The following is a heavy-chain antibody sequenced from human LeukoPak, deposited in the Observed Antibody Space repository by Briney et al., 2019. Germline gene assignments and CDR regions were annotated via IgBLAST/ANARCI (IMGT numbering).Heavy chain of an antibody. CDR1: GGSISSYY. CDR3: ARGSGSYPYYFDY. D-gene: IGHD1-26*01. V-gene: IGHV4-59*01. J-gene: IGHJ4*02. CDR2: IYYSGST. Sequence: PSETLSLTCTVSGGSISSYYWSWIQQPPGKGLEWIGYIYYSGSTNYNPSLKSRVTISVDTSKNQFSLKLSSVTAADTAVYYCARGSGSYPYYFDYWGQGTLVTVSS.